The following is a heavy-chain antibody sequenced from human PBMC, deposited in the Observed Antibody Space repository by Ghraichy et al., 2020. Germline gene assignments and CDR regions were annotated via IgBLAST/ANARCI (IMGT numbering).Heavy chain of an antibody. V-gene: IGHV4-34*01. CDR3: ARIRNYRRPLSAEGAFDI. CDR2: INHSGST. J-gene: IGHJ3*02. CDR1: GGSFSGYY. Sequence: SETLSLTCAVYGGSFSGYYWSWIRQPPGKGLEWIGEINHSGSTNYNPSLKSRVTISVDTSKNQFSLKLSSVTAADTAVYYCARIRNYRRPLSAEGAFDIWGQGTMVTVSS. D-gene: IGHD3-16*02.